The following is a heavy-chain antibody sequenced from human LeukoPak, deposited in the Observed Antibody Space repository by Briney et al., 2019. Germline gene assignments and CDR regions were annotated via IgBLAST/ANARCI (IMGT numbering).Heavy chain of an antibody. J-gene: IGHJ4*02. Sequence: PGRSLRLSCAASGFTFDDYAMHWVRRAPGKGLEWVSGISWNSGSIGYADSVKGRFTISRDSSKNTLYLQMNRLRAEDAAVYYCAKAPVTTCSGAYCYPFDYWGQGTLVTVSS. CDR2: ISWNSGSI. CDR1: GFTFDDYA. V-gene: IGHV3-9*01. CDR3: AKAPVTTCSGAYCYPFDY. D-gene: IGHD2-21*01.